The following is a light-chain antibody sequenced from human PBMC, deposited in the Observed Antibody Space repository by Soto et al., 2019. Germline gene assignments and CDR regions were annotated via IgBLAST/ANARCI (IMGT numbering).Light chain of an antibody. CDR2: DVS. CDR1: SSDVGGYNY. CDR3: SSYTRSSTYV. Sequence: QSALTQPASVSGSPGQSITISCTGTSSDVGGYNYVSWYQQHPGKAPKLMIYDVSNRPSGVSTRFSGSKSGNTASLTISGLQAEDEDDYYSSSYTRSSTYVFGTGTKVTVL. J-gene: IGLJ1*01. V-gene: IGLV2-14*01.